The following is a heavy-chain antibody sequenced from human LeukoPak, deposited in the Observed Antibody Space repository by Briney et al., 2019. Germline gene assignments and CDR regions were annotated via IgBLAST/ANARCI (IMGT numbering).Heavy chain of an antibody. D-gene: IGHD2-2*02. J-gene: IGHJ6*02. CDR1: GGTFSSYA. Sequence: GASVKVSCKASGGTFSSYAISWVRQAPGQGLEWMGGIIPIFGTANYAQKFQGRVTITADESTSTAYMELSSLRSEDTAVYYCARRGIECSSTSCYTYYYYGMDVWGQGTTVTVSS. CDR2: IIPIFGTA. V-gene: IGHV1-69*13. CDR3: ARRGIECSSTSCYTYYYYGMDV.